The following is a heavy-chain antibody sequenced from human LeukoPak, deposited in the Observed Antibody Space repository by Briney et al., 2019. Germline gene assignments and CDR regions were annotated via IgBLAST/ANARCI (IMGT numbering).Heavy chain of an antibody. V-gene: IGHV3-21*01. J-gene: IGHJ5*02. CDR1: GFTFSSYS. CDR3: ARDLFHQINWFDP. CDR2: ISSSSSYI. Sequence: GGSLRLSCAASGFTFSSYSMNWVRQAPGKGLEWVSSISSSSSYIYYADSVKGRFTISRDNAKNSLYLQMNSLRAEDTAVYYCARDLFHQINWFDPWGQGTLVTVSS. D-gene: IGHD2-21*01.